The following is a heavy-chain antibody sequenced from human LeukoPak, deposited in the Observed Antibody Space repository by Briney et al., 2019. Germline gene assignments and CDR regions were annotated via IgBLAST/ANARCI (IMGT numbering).Heavy chain of an antibody. D-gene: IGHD3-22*01. J-gene: IGHJ4*02. CDR2: ISGSGDRT. CDR3: AKDLAYDSSDYHVIFDC. Sequence: PGGSLRLSCAASGFTFSTYAMGWVRQAPGKGLEWVSAISGSGDRTYYADSVKGRFTTSRDNSKNTLYLQMNSLRAEDTAIYYCAKDLAYDSSDYHVIFDCWGQGTLVTVSS. V-gene: IGHV3-23*01. CDR1: GFTFSTYA.